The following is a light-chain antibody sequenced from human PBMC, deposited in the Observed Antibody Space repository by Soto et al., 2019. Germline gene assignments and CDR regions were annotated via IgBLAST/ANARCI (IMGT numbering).Light chain of an antibody. J-gene: IGKJ1*01. V-gene: IGKV3-20*01. CDR1: QSISNFH. CDR3: QQYQNYWT. Sequence: EIVVTQSPGTLSLSPGERATLSCRASQSISNFHLAWYQQKPGQAPRLLIYGTSTRATGGIADRFSGSGSGTDFTLTISRLEPEDFATYYCQQYQNYWTFGQGTKVEIK. CDR2: GTS.